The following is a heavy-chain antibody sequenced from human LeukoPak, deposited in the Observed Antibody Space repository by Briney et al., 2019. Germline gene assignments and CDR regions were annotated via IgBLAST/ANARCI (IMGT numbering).Heavy chain of an antibody. V-gene: IGHV4-39*07. CDR1: GGSISSSTYY. CDR3: ARDSDCGGDCYQSY. D-gene: IGHD2-21*02. Sequence: SETLSLTCSVSGGSISSSTYYWGWIRQPPGKGLEWIGEINHSGSTNYNPSLKSRVTISVDTSKNQFSLKLSSVTAADTAVYYCARDSDCGGDCYQSYWGQGTLVTVSS. CDR2: INHSGST. J-gene: IGHJ4*02.